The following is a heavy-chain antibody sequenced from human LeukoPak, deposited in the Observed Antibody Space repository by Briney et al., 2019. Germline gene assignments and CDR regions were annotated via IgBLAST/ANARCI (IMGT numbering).Heavy chain of an antibody. V-gene: IGHV3-30*03. CDR1: GFIFRNYA. CDR2: ISQDESNK. Sequence: GGSLRLSCEASGFIFRNYAMHWVRQAPGKGLEWVAGISQDESNKYYTDSVKGRFIISRDNSKNALYLQMDTLTIADTAVYYCAREADAFDIWGQGTMVTVSS. J-gene: IGHJ3*02. CDR3: AREADAFDI.